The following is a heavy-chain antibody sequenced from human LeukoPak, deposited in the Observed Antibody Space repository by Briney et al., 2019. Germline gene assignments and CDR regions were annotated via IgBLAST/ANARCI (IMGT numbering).Heavy chain of an antibody. CDR3: ARGGPTGVFFDSWFDH. V-gene: IGHV4-4*09. Sequence: LRGGRIRKKKKSWIRQTPGRGLERIGYFYLSGSPYNPSLKSRFTMSLATPKHQFSLRLSPVTAADTAVYYCARGGPTGVFFDSWFDHRGHGSRVT. D-gene: IGHD3-22*01. J-gene: IGHJ5*02. CDR2: FYLSGSP. CDR1: GGRIRKKK.